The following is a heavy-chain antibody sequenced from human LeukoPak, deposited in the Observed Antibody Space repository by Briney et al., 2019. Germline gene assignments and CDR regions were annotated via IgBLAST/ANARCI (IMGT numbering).Heavy chain of an antibody. CDR2: ISYDGSNK. CDR3: ARDGSNWDFDY. D-gene: IGHD6-13*01. Sequence: GTSLRLSCAASGFTFSNYGMHWVRQAPGKGLEWVAFISYDGSNKYYADSVKGRFTISRDYSKNTLYLQMNSLRAEDMAVYYCARDGSNWDFDYWGQGTLVTVSS. J-gene: IGHJ4*02. CDR1: GFTFSNYG. V-gene: IGHV3-30*03.